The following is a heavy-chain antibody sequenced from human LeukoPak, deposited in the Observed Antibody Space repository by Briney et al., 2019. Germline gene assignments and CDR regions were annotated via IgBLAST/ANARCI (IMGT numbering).Heavy chain of an antibody. CDR1: GYTFTSYA. D-gene: IGHD3-10*01. J-gene: IGHJ5*02. V-gene: IGHV1-69*06. CDR3: ARVTLYGSGSYYNVIWFDP. Sequence: RASVKVSCKASGYTFTSYAMHWVRQAPGQGLEWMGGIIPIFGTANYAQKFQGRVTITADKSTSTAYMELSSLRSEDTAVYYCARVTLYGSGSYYNVIWFDPWGQGTLVTVSS. CDR2: IIPIFGTA.